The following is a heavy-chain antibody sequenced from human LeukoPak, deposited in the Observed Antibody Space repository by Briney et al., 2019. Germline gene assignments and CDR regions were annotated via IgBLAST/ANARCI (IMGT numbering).Heavy chain of an antibody. CDR3: ARTYSSSSGAFDY. CDR2: IYYSGST. D-gene: IGHD6-6*01. CDR1: GGSISSGGYY. V-gene: IGHV4-31*03. Sequence: SETLSLTCTVSGGSISSGGYYWSWIRQHPGKGLEWIGYIYYSGSTYYNPSLKSRVTISVDTSKNQFSLKLSSVTAADTAVYSCARTYSSSSGAFDYWGQGTLVTVSS. J-gene: IGHJ4*02.